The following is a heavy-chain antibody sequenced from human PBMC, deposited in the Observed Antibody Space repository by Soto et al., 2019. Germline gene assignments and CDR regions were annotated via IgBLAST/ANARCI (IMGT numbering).Heavy chain of an antibody. D-gene: IGHD3-10*01. CDR3: ARNGAYYYGSGSYNDLYYFDY. V-gene: IGHV4-34*01. CDR2: INHSGST. J-gene: IGHJ4*02. Sequence: SETLSLTCAVYGGSFSGDYWSWIRQPPGKGLEWIGEINHSGSTNYNPSLKSRVTISVDTSKNQFSLKLSSVTAADTAVYYCARNGAYYYGSGSYNDLYYFDYWGQGTLVTVSS. CDR1: GGSFSGDY.